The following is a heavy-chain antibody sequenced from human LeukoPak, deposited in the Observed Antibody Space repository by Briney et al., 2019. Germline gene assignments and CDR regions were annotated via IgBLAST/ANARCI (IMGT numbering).Heavy chain of an antibody. CDR2: INHSGST. J-gene: IGHJ4*02. CDR1: ARFLSVYY. D-gene: IGHD2-15*01. V-gene: IGHV4-34*01. Sequence: SETLSLTCAVYARFLSVYYWSWIRQPPGKGLEWIGEINHSGSTNYNPSLKSRVTISVDTSKNQFSLKLSSVTAADTAVYYCARGRRGEDSGYCSGGSCYYFDYWGQGTLVTVSS. CDR3: ARGRRGEDSGYCSGGSCYYFDY.